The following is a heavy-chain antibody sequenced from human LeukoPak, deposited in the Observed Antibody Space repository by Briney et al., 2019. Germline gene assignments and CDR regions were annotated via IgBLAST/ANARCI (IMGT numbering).Heavy chain of an antibody. V-gene: IGHV1-69*04. CDR2: IMPILDIA. D-gene: IGHD6-19*01. CDR3: ARDGLQWSSCWFRAFDY. CDR1: GATFSSYS. Sequence: GSSLRLSCAASGATFSSYSISWVRQAPGQWLEWMGKIMPILDIANYAQKFQGRVTITADKSTRIAYMELSSLRSEDTAVYYCARDGLQWSSCWFRAFDYWGQGTLVTVSS. J-gene: IGHJ4*02.